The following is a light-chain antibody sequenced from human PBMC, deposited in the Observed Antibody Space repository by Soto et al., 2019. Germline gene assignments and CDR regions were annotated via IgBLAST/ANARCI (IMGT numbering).Light chain of an antibody. CDR2: GTS. CDR1: QSVSSSY. Sequence: DIVLTQSPGTLSLSPGERATLSCRASQSVSSSYLAWYQQKPGQAPRLLIYGTSSRATAIADRFSGSGSGTNFTLTISRREPEDFAVYYCQQYGNTSWTFGQGTKVEIK. V-gene: IGKV3-20*01. J-gene: IGKJ1*01. CDR3: QQYGNTSWT.